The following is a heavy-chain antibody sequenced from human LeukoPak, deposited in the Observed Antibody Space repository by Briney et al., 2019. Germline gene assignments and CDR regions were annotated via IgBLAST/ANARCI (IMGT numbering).Heavy chain of an antibody. V-gene: IGHV4-59*01. D-gene: IGHD6-19*01. J-gene: IGHJ4*02. Sequence: TSETLSLTCTVSGGSISSYYWSWIRQPPGRGLDWIGYIYYSGSTNYNPSLKSRVTISVDTSKTQFSLKLSSVTAADTAVYYCARAGYSSGWYYFDYWGQGTLVTVSS. CDR1: GGSISSYY. CDR3: ARAGYSSGWYYFDY. CDR2: IYYSGST.